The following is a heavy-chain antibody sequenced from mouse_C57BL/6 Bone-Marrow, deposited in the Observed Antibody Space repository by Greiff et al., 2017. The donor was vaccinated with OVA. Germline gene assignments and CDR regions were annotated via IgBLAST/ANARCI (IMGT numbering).Heavy chain of an antibody. V-gene: IGHV1-19*01. J-gene: IGHJ1*03. CDR1: GYTFTDYY. CDR2: INPYNGGT. Sequence: VQLQQSGPVLVKPGASVKMSCKASGYTFTDYYMNWVKQSHGKSLEWIGVINPYNGGTSYNQKFKGKATLTVDESSSTAYMELNSLTSEDSAVYYCARFGTYFDVWGTGTTVTVSS. CDR3: ARFGTYFDV.